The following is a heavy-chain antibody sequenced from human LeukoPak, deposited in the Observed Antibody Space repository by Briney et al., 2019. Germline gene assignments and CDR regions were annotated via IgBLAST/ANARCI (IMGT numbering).Heavy chain of an antibody. CDR2: INPNSGGT. J-gene: IGHJ4*02. D-gene: IGHD6-13*01. CDR1: GYTFTGYY. Sequence: ASVKVSCKASGYTFTGYYMHWVRQAPGQGLEWMGWINPNSGGTNYAQKFQGRVTMTRDTSISTAYMELSRLRSDDTAVYYCASNPGIAAAGTQVYWGQGTLVTVSS. V-gene: IGHV1-2*02. CDR3: ASNPGIAAAGTQVY.